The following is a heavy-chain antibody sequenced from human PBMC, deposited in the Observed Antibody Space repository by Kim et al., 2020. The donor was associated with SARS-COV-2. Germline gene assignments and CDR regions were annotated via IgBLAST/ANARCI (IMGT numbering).Heavy chain of an antibody. CDR1: GYTLTELS. CDR2: FDPEDGET. CDR3: ATDRVVVTAANYYYYGMDV. D-gene: IGHD2-21*02. J-gene: IGHJ6*02. V-gene: IGHV1-24*01. Sequence: ASVKVSCKVSGYTLTELSMHWVRQAPGKGLEWMGGFDPEDGETIYAQKFQGRVTMTEDTSTDTAYMELSSLRSEDTAVYYCATDRVVVTAANYYYYGMDVWGQGTTVTVSS.